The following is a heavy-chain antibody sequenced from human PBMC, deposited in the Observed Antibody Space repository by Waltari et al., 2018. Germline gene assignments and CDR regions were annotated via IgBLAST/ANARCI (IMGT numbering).Heavy chain of an antibody. V-gene: IGHV3-48*02. D-gene: IGHD3-22*01. J-gene: IGHJ4*02. CDR3: ARGGGQYYFDSSGYDFDF. CDR2: ISGSGKTI. Sequence: QAPGMGLEWVSYISGSGKTIYYADSVKGRFTISRDNAKNSLYLQMNSLIDEDRAVYYCARGGGQYYFDSSGYDFDFWGQGTLVTVSS.